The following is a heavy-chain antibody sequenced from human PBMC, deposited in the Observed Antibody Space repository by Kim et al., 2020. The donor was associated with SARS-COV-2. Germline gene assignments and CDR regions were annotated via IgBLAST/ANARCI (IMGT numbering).Heavy chain of an antibody. Sequence: NPPLKSRGTISVDTSKNQFALKLSAVTAADAAVYYCARLSGYSSGWEFDYWGQGTLVTVSS. V-gene: IGHV4-39*01. CDR3: ARLSGYSSGWEFDY. D-gene: IGHD6-19*01. J-gene: IGHJ4*02.